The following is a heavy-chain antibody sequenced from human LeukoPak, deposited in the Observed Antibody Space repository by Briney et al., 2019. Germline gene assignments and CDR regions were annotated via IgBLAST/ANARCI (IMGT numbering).Heavy chain of an antibody. CDR3: ARDPSYYDSSGYLNWFDP. V-gene: IGHV3-30*19. Sequence: PGGSLRLSCVVSGFTFSSYGFHWVRQAPGKGLEWVAVISYDGSNKYYADSVKGRFTISRDNSKNTLYLQMNSLRAEDTAVYYCARDPSYYDSSGYLNWFDPWGQGTLVTVSS. D-gene: IGHD3-22*01. J-gene: IGHJ5*02. CDR2: ISYDGSNK. CDR1: GFTFSSYG.